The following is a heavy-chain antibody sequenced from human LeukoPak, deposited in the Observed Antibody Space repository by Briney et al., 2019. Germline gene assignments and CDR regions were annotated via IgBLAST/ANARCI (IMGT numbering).Heavy chain of an antibody. CDR3: ARDPDWT. D-gene: IGHD1-1*01. V-gene: IGHV3-48*01. Sequence: GGSLRLSCAASGFTFSSYSMNWVRQAPGKGLEWVSYISSSSSTIYCADSVKGRFTISRDNAKNSLYLQMNSLRAEGTAVYYCARDPDWTWGQGTLVTVSS. J-gene: IGHJ5*02. CDR2: ISSSSSTI. CDR1: GFTFSSYS.